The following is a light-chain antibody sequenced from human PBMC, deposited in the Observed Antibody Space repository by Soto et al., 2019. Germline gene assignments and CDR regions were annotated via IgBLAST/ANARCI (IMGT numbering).Light chain of an antibody. CDR2: AAS. V-gene: IGKV1-39*01. CDR1: QSISSY. Sequence: DIQMTQSPSSLSASVGDRVTITCRASQSISSYLNWYQQKPGKAPKLLIYAASSLQSGVPSRFSGSGSGTDFTLTISSLQPEEFATDYCQQSYSTPPITFGPRTRLEIK. CDR3: QQSYSTPPIT. J-gene: IGKJ5*01.